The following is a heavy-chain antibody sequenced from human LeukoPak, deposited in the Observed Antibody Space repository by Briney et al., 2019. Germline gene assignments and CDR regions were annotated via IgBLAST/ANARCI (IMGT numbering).Heavy chain of an antibody. CDR1: GFTFSSYS. J-gene: IGHJ4*02. CDR3: AIIASGGC. Sequence: GGSLRLSCAASGFTFSSYSMNWVRQAPGKGLEWISSISSSSTYIYYADSVKGRFTISRDNAKSTLYLQMTSLRAEDTAVYYCAIIASGGCWGQGTLVTVSS. V-gene: IGHV3-21*01. CDR2: ISSSSTYI. D-gene: IGHD6-13*01.